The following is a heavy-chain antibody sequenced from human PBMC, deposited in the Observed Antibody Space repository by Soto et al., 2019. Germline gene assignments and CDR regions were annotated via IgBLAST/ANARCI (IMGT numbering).Heavy chain of an antibody. CDR3: AKVGVLRTNFRWFDL. CDR2: ITISGNYI. D-gene: IGHD2-8*01. Sequence: EGQLVESGGGLVKPGGSLRLSCAASGFAFQTYTMEWLRQPPGKGLEWVSSITISGNYIYYADSVKGRFTISRDNGRNSVHLQMNSLRAEDTAVYYCAKVGVLRTNFRWFDLWGQGTLVTVSS. CDR1: GFAFQTYT. V-gene: IGHV3-21*01. J-gene: IGHJ5*02.